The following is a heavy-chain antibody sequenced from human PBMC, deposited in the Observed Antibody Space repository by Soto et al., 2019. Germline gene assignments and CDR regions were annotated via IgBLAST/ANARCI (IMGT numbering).Heavy chain of an antibody. CDR2: ISDSGGTT. V-gene: IGHV3-23*01. J-gene: IGHJ4*02. D-gene: IGHD2-2*02. CDR3: AKTRSIFQMLDRTFDY. CDR1: GFTFSNYA. Sequence: EVQLLESGGGLVQPGGSLRLSCAASGFTFSNYAMSWVRQAPGKGLEWVSVISDSGGTTYYADSVKGRFTISRDNSKNTLYRQMTSLRVEDTAVYYCAKTRSIFQMLDRTFDYWGQGTLVTVSS.